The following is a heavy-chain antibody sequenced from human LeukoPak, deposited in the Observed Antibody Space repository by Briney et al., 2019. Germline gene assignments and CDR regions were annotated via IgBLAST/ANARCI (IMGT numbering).Heavy chain of an antibody. J-gene: IGHJ2*01. CDR1: GFTFSSYW. V-gene: IGHV3-74*01. Sequence: GGSLRLSCAASGFTFSSYWMHWVREAPGKGLMWVSRIQTDGSTTVYADSVRGRFTSSRDNARNTLYLQINTLRADDPAVYYCVRAAKGVGATSSDRYFALWGRGTLVTVSS. CDR2: IQTDGSTT. D-gene: IGHD1-26*01. CDR3: VRAAKGVGATSSDRYFAL.